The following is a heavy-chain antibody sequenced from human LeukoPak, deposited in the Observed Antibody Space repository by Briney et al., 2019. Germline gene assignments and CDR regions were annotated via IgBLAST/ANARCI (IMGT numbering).Heavy chain of an antibody. CDR1: GFTFSAYG. J-gene: IGHJ4*02. V-gene: IGHV3-48*01. CDR3: AKGSPWSIAPAGIDY. D-gene: IGHD6-13*01. Sequence: GGSLRLSCAASGFTFSAYGMNWVRQAPGTGLEWLSFINGGSTTIHYADSVKGRFTISRDISKNTLFLQMNSLRVEDTAVYFCAKGSPWSIAPAGIDYWGQGTLVTVSS. CDR2: INGGSTTI.